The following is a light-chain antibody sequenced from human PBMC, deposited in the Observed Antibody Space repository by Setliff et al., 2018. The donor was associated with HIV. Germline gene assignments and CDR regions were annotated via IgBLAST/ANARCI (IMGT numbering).Light chain of an antibody. Sequence: QSALTQPPSVSGAPGQRVTISCTGSSSNIGAGYDVQWYQQLPGTAPKLLIYGNTNRPSGVPDRFSGSKSGTSASLAITGLQAEDEADYYCQSYDSSLSGYVFGTGTKVNVL. CDR3: QSYDSSLSGYV. CDR1: SSNIGAGYD. V-gene: IGLV1-40*01. J-gene: IGLJ1*01. CDR2: GNT.